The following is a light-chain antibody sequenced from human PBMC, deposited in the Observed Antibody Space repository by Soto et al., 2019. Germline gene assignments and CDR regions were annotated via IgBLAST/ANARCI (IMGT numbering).Light chain of an antibody. J-gene: IGKJ1*01. Sequence: DIQMTQSPSTLSASVGDRVTITCRASQSIRTWLAWYQHKPGKAPKFLIYDASTVESGVPSRFSGSGSGTEFTLTISDLQPDDFATYYCQQYHNYPRTFGQVNRVEIK. CDR3: QQYHNYPRT. CDR1: QSIRTW. V-gene: IGKV1-5*01. CDR2: DAS.